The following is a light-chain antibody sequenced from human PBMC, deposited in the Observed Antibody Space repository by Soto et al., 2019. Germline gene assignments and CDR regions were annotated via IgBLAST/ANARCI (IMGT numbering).Light chain of an antibody. CDR3: QHYNSYSET. J-gene: IGKJ1*01. Sequence: DIQMTQSPSSVTACVGHRLTIICRASQDIITWLAWYQQKPGKATNLLIYTESNLQSGVKSRFSGSGSGTEFTLTIRSLQPDDFATYYCQHYNSYSETLGQGKKVDIK. V-gene: IGKV1D-16*01. CDR2: TES. CDR1: QDIITW.